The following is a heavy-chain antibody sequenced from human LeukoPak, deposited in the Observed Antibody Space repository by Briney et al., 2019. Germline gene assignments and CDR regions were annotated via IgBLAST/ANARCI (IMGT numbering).Heavy chain of an antibody. D-gene: IGHD3-9*01. CDR2: VYYSGST. J-gene: IGHJ4*02. CDR1: GGSISSYY. Sequence: PSETLSLTCTVSGGSISSYYWSWIRQPPGKGLEWIGYVYYSGSTYYNPSLKSRVTISVDTSKKQFSLKRTSVTTADTAVYYCARGQDLRGSPTIYPFDYWGQGTLVTVSS. V-gene: IGHV4-59*01. CDR3: ARGQDLRGSPTIYPFDY.